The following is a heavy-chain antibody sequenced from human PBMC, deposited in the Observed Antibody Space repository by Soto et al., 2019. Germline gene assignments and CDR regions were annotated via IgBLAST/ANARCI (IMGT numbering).Heavy chain of an antibody. CDR2: ISSSGGIM. V-gene: IGHV3-48*03. CDR1: GFTFSTYE. J-gene: IGHJ4*02. Sequence: PGGSLRLSCAASGFTFSTYEMNWVRQAPGKGLEWVAYISSSGGIMYYADSVKGRFTVSRDNAKNSMYLQLNSLRADDTAVYYCVRDPNYDGSFDCWGQGTLGTVSS. D-gene: IGHD5-12*01. CDR3: VRDPNYDGSFDC.